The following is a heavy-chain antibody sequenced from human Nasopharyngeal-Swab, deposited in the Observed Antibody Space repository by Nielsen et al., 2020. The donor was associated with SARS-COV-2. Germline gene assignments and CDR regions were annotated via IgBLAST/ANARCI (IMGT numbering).Heavy chain of an antibody. V-gene: IGHV1-46*01. Sequence: ASVKVSCKASGYTFTSYYMHWVRQAPGQGLEWMGIINPRGGSTSYAQKFQGRVTMTRDTSTSTVYMELSSLRSEDTAVYYCARDQASIAAMAYWGQGTLVTVSS. CDR1: GYTFTSYY. J-gene: IGHJ4*02. CDR3: ARDQASIAAMAY. CDR2: INPRGGST. D-gene: IGHD6-13*01.